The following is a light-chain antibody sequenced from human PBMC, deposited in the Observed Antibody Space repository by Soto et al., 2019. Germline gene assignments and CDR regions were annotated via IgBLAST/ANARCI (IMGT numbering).Light chain of an antibody. V-gene: IGKV3-15*01. CDR2: GAS. Sequence: EIVMTQSPATLSVSPGERATLSCRASQSVSSHLAWYQQKPGQAPRLLIYGASTKATVIPARFSGSGSGTEFTLPISSLQSEDFSVYYWQQYNDWPPWTFGQGTKLEIK. CDR3: QQYNDWPPWT. J-gene: IGKJ1*01. CDR1: QSVSSH.